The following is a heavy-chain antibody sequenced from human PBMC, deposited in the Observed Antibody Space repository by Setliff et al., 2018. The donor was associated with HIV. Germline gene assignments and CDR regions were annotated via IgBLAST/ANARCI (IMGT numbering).Heavy chain of an antibody. V-gene: IGHV2-5*02. D-gene: IGHD6-13*01. J-gene: IGHJ4*02. CDR1: GFSLSTSGVG. CDR2: IYWDDDK. CDR3: AHAHPYSSSWYWGFFFDY. Sequence: SGPTLVNPTQTLTLTCTFSGFSLSTSGVGVGWIRQPPGKALEWLALIYWDDDKRYSPSLKSRLTITKDTSKNQVVLTMTNVDPVDTATYYCAHAHPYSSSWYWGFFFDYWGQGTLVTV.